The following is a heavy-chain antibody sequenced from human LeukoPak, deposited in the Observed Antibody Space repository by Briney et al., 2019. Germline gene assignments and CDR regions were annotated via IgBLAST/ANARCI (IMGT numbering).Heavy chain of an antibody. D-gene: IGHD3-16*02. CDR2: TYYRSKWYN. J-gene: IGHJ4*02. CDR3: ASSGNYRFDY. V-gene: IGHV6-1*01. CDR1: GDSVSSNSAS. Sequence: SQTLSLTCVISGDSVSSNSASLNWIRQSPSRGLEWLGRTYYRSKWYNDYAVSVKSRIIINPDTSKNQFSLQLNSVTPEDTAVYYCASSGNYRFDYWGQGTLVTVSS.